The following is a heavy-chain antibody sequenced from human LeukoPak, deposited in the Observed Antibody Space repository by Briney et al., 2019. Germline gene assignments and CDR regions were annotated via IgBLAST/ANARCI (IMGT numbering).Heavy chain of an antibody. CDR3: ARGRPTVTTLVGPGYGENFDY. D-gene: IGHD4-17*01. CDR2: INHSGST. Sequence: SETLSLTCAVYGGSFSGYYWSWIRQPPGKGLEWIGEINHSGSTNYNPSLKSRVTISVDTSKNQFSLKLSSVTAADTAVYYCARGRPTVTTLVGPGYGENFDYWGQGTLVTVPS. V-gene: IGHV4-34*01. CDR1: GGSFSGYY. J-gene: IGHJ4*02.